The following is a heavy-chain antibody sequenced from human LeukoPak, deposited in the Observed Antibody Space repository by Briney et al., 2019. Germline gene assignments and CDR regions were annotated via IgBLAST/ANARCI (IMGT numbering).Heavy chain of an antibody. D-gene: IGHD3-10*01. J-gene: IGHJ6*02. CDR2: IHYSGSS. Sequence: SETLSLTCTVSGASISSSTYSWGWIRQPPGKGLEWIGSIHYSGSSIHNPSVKSRVTISVDTSKKQFSLKLSSVTAADTAVYYCARQKYYGAGNYYYFYYYGMDVWGQGTTVTVSS. CDR3: ARQKYYGAGNYYYFYYYGMDV. V-gene: IGHV4-39*01. CDR1: GASISSSTYS.